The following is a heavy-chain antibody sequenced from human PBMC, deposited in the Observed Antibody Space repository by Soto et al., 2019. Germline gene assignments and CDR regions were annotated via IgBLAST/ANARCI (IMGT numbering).Heavy chain of an antibody. CDR3: ARVGTVTHGGYVCDAFDI. Sequence: EVQLVESGGGLVKPGGSLRLSCAASGFTFSSYSMNWVRQAPGKGLEWVSSISSSSSYIYYADSVKGRFTISRDNAKNSLYLQMNSLRAEYTAAYYSARVGTVTHGGYVCDAFDIWGQGTMVTVSS. J-gene: IGHJ3*02. V-gene: IGHV3-21*03. D-gene: IGHD3-16*01. CDR1: GFTFSSYS. CDR2: ISSSSSYI.